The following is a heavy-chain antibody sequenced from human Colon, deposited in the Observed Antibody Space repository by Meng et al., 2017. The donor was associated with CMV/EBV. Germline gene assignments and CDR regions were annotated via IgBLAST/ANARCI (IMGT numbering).Heavy chain of an antibody. J-gene: IGHJ5*01. CDR2: IYSGGST. Sequence: EVQLVESGVGLLPPGGFQRLTCTAFGFTVGNHYMSWVRQAPGKGLGWVSVIYSGGSTYYADSVKGRFTISGDNSENTLYLQMDSLRVDDTAVYYCAAQRRAGFDSWCQGTLVTVSS. D-gene: IGHD5-24*01. CDR1: GFTVGNHY. CDR3: AAQRRAGFDS. V-gene: IGHV3-53*01.